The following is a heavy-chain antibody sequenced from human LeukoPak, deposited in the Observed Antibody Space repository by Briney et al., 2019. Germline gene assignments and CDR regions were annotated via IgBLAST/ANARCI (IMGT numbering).Heavy chain of an antibody. CDR2: IYHGGST. J-gene: IGHJ4*02. D-gene: IGHD5-18*01. CDR3: AREDTDMVIFDY. Sequence: SETLSFTCAVSGGSISSGGYSWRWIRQPPGRGLEWIVYIYHGGSTYHNPSLKSRVTISVGRSKNQFSLKLSSVTAADTAVYYCAREDTDMVIFDYWGQGTLVTVSS. V-gene: IGHV4-30-2*01. CDR1: GGSISSGGYS.